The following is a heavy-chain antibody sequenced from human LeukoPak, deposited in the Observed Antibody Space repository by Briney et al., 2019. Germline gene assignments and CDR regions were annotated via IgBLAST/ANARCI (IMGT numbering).Heavy chain of an antibody. J-gene: IGHJ6*03. CDR2: IYYSGST. V-gene: IGHV4-59*08. CDR3: SGWPAPYYYYYMDV. CDR1: GGSISSYY. Sequence: SETLSLTCTVSGGSISSYYWSWIRQPPGKGLEWIGYIYYSGSTNYNPSLKSRVTISVDTSKNQFSLKLSSVTAADTAVYYCSGWPAPYYYYYMDVWGKGTTVTISS. D-gene: IGHD6-19*01.